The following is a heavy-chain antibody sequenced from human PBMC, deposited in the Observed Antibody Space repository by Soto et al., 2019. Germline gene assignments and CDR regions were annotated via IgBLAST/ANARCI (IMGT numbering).Heavy chain of an antibody. D-gene: IGHD5-12*01. J-gene: IGHJ4*02. CDR3: ARLRNSGYDFFADFDY. CDR2: IYYSGST. V-gene: IGHV4-39*01. CDR1: GGSISSSNYY. Sequence: PSETLSLTCTVSGGSISSSNYYWGWIRQPPGKGLEWIGSIYYSGSTYYNPSLKSRVTISVDTSKNQFSLKLSSVTAADTAVYYCARLRNSGYDFFADFDYWGQGTLVTVSS.